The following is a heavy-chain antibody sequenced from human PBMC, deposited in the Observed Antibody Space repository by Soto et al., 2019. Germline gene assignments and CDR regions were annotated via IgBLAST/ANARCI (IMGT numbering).Heavy chain of an antibody. D-gene: IGHD1-7*01. CDR2: IGSDGRRT. V-gene: IGHV3-74*01. Sequence: EVQLVESGGGLVQPGGSLRLSCAASGFTFSTYWMHWVRQVTGKGLVWVSRIGSDGRRTNYADSVKGRLTVSRDNAESTLYLQMNSLRAEDTAVYYCARDARNSVDSWGQGALGTVSS. J-gene: IGHJ4*02. CDR3: ARDARNSVDS. CDR1: GFTFSTYW.